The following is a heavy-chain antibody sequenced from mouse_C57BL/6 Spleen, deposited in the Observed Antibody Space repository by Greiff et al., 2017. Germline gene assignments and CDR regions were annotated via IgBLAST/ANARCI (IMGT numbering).Heavy chain of an antibody. J-gene: IGHJ2*01. D-gene: IGHD2-1*01. Sequence: VQLQQSGPELVKPGASVKISCKASGYTFTDYYMHWVKQSHGKSLEWIGDINPNNGGTSYNQKFKGKATLTVDKSSSTAYMELRSLTSEDSSVYYCARYGLYSRGDYWGQGTTLTVSS. CDR1: GYTFTDYY. CDR2: INPNNGGT. CDR3: ARYGLYSRGDY. V-gene: IGHV1-26*01.